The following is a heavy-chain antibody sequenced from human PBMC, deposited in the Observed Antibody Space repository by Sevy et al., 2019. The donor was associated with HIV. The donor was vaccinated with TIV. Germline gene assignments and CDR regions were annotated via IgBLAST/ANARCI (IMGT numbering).Heavy chain of an antibody. CDR2: ISHDGINE. CDR1: GFSLINYA. Sequence: GGSLRLSCKGTGFSLINYAIHWVRQSPGKGLDWVALISHDGINEYYADSVKGRFTISRDNSKNTVYLEMNSLRNEDTAIYFCANAYSGSYSHSYLYALDVWGQGTTVTVSS. V-gene: IGHV3-30*18. D-gene: IGHD1-26*01. CDR3: ANAYSGSYSHSYLYALDV. J-gene: IGHJ6*02.